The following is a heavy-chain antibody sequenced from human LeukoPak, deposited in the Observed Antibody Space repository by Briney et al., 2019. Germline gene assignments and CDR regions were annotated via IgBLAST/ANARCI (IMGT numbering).Heavy chain of an antibody. CDR3: AKDRGLRYFDY. V-gene: IGHV3-30*18. Sequence: GGSLRLSCAASGFTFSSYEMNWVRQAPGKGLEWVAVISYDGSNKYYADSVKGRFTISRDNSKNTLYLQMNSLRAEDTAVYYCAKDRGLRYFDYWGQGTLVTVSS. CDR2: ISYDGSNK. CDR1: GFTFSSYE. D-gene: IGHD3-9*01. J-gene: IGHJ4*02.